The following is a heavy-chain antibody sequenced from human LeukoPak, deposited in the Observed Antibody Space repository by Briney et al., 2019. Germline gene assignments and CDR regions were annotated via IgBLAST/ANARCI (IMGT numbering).Heavy chain of an antibody. CDR2: IRSKAYGGTT. CDR3: TRPQYCSGGSCYPSDY. J-gene: IGHJ4*02. V-gene: IGHV3-49*04. Sequence: GGSLRLSCTASGFTFGDYAMSWVRQAPGKGLEWVGFIRSKAYGGTTEYAASVKGRFTISRDDSKSIAYLQTNSLKTEDTAVYYCTRPQYCSGGSCYPSDYWGQGTLVTVSS. CDR1: GFTFGDYA. D-gene: IGHD2-15*01.